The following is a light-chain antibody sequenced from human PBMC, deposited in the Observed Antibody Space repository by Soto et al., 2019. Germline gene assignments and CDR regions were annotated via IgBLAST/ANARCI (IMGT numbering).Light chain of an antibody. J-gene: IGKJ2*01. CDR2: GTS. CDR3: QHYGSSSPDT. CDR1: QSVNTKY. V-gene: IGKV3-20*01. Sequence: EIVLTQSPGTLSLSLGDRATLSCRANQSVNTKYVAWYQQKPGQAPSLLIYGTSNRAADVPDRFSGTGSGTDFSLTISRLEPEDFAVYYCQHYGSSSPDTFGPGTKLEIK.